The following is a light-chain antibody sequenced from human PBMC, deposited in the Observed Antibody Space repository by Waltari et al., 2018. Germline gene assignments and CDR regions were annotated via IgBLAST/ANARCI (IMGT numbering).Light chain of an antibody. CDR1: SSAVGGYND. CDR2: EVT. CDR3: TSYTSTSSLVV. V-gene: IGLV2-14*03. J-gene: IGLJ2*01. Sequence: QSALTQPASVSGSPGQSINISCSGSSSAVGGYNDVAWYQPHPGQAPKLMIYEVTIRPSGVSNRFSGSKSGYTASLAISGLQADDEADYYCTSYTSTSSLVVFGGGTKLTVL.